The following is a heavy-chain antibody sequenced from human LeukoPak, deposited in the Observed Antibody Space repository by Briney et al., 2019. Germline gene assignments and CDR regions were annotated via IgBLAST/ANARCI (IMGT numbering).Heavy chain of an antibody. CDR1: GFTFSSYW. CDR2: INHNGNVN. J-gene: IGHJ6*02. D-gene: IGHD3-16*01. Sequence: GGSLRLSCAASGFTFSSYWMNWARQAPGKGLEWVASINHNGNVNYYVDSVRGRFTISRDNAKNSLYLQMSNLRAEDTAVYFCARGGGLDVWGQGATVTVSS. CDR3: ARGGGLDV. V-gene: IGHV3-7*03.